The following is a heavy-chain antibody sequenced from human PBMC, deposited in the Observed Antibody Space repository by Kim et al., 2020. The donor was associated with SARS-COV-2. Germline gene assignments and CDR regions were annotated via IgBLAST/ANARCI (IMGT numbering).Heavy chain of an antibody. J-gene: IGHJ1*01. Sequence: GGSLRLSCAASGFMFGSYAIIWVRQAPGKGLEWVSGIPAGGGSTFYADSVKGRFTISRDNSKNTLYLQMNSLRVEDTAIYYCAKRRDDCSSTSCYYTTCDSWVQG. CDR2: IPAGGGST. CDR3: AKRRDDCSSTSCYYTTCDS. CDR1: GFMFGSYA. V-gene: IGHV3-23*01. D-gene: IGHD2-2*01.